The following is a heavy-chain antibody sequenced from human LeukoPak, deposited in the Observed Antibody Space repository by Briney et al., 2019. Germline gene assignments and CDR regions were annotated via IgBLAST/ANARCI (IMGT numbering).Heavy chain of an antibody. CDR3: ARGGSSGEWFSHLDY. D-gene: IGHD3-3*01. Sequence: GSVKVSCKASGYTFTGYYMHWVRQAPGQGLEWMGWINPNSGGTNYAQKFQGRVTMTRDTSISTAYMELSRLRSDDTAVYYCARGGSSGEWFSHLDYWGQGTLVTVSS. CDR2: INPNSGGT. J-gene: IGHJ4*02. V-gene: IGHV1-2*02. CDR1: GYTFTGYY.